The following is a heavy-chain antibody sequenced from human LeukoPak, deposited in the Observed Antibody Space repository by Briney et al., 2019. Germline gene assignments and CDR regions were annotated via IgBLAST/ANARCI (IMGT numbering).Heavy chain of an antibody. D-gene: IGHD1-1*01. CDR1: GFTFSSYE. J-gene: IGHJ4*02. CDR3: AREVQLERLGFGKEGSAFDY. Sequence: GGSLRLSCAASGFTFSSYEMNWVRQAPGKGLEWVSYISSSGSTIYYADSVKGRFTISRDNAKNSLYLQMNSLRAEDTAVYYCAREVQLERLGFGKEGSAFDYWGQGTLVTVSS. CDR2: ISSSGSTI. V-gene: IGHV3-48*03.